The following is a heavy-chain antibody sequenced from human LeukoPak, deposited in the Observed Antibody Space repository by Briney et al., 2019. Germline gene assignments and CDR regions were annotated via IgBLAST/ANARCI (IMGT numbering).Heavy chain of an antibody. Sequence: GRSLRLSCAASGFTFSSHGMHWVRQAPGKGLEWVALMSYDGTNKVYADSVKGRFTISRDNSKNTLYLEMSNLRAEDTAVYYCAKRGYCSGGRCYSFHFDYWGQGTLVTVSS. CDR3: AKRGYCSGGRCYSFHFDY. V-gene: IGHV3-30*18. D-gene: IGHD2-15*01. CDR1: GFTFSSHG. CDR2: MSYDGTNK. J-gene: IGHJ4*02.